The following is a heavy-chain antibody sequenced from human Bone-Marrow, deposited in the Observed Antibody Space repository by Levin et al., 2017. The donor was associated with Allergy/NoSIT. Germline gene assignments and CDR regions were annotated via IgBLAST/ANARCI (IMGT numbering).Heavy chain of an antibody. CDR3: ASGGDYGLSPFPY. CDR2: IYDDGTT. CDR1: GFSVTSHY. V-gene: IGHV3-66*01. D-gene: IGHD4-17*01. Sequence: GGSLRLSCTASGFSVTSHYMSWVRQAPGKGLDWVSMIYDDGTTYYAASVKGRFTISRDRSKNTLFLQMSSLRGEDTAVYYCASGGDYGLSPFPYWGLGTPVTVSS. J-gene: IGHJ4*02.